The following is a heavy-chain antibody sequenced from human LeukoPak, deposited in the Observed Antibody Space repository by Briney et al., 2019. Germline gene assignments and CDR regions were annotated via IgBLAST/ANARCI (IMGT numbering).Heavy chain of an antibody. CDR3: ARLFGGVTTFDY. V-gene: IGHV3-7*01. J-gene: IGHJ4*02. CDR1: GFSFSPYW. Sequence: QTGGSLRLSCAASGFSFSPYWMSWVRQGPGKGLDWVASINPDGSGTSYVDSVKGRFTISRDNAQNSLYLQMNSLSAEVTAVYYCARLFGGVTTFDYWGQGTLVTVSS. CDR2: INPDGSGT. D-gene: IGHD4-17*01.